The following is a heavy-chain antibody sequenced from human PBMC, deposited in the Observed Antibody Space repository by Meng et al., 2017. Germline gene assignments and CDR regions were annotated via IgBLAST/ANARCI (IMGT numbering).Heavy chain of an antibody. J-gene: IGHJ4*02. CDR3: ARFYDSSGNDY. CDR2: IYHSGST. V-gene: IGHV4-4*02. CDR1: GGSIRSSNW. Sequence: QVQVRELGPGLVKPSGPLPLPSAVSGGSIRSSNWGSLVRQPPGKGLEWIGEIYHSGSTNYNPSLKSRVTISVDKSKNQFSLKLSSVTAADTAVYYCARFYDSSGNDYWGQGTLVTVSS. D-gene: IGHD3-22*01.